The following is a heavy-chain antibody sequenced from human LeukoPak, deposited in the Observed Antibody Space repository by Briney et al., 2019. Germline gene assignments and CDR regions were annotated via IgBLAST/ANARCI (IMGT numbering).Heavy chain of an antibody. CDR2: IYYSGST. CDR1: GGSISSGDYY. V-gene: IGHV4-30-4*08. Sequence: SQTLSLTCTVSGGSISSGDYYWSWIRQPPGKGLEGIGYIYYSGSTYYNPSLKSRVTISVDTSKNQFSLKLSSVTAADTAVYYCAREADYYDSSGLTDAFDIWGQGTMVTVSS. CDR3: AREADYYDSSGLTDAFDI. D-gene: IGHD3-22*01. J-gene: IGHJ3*02.